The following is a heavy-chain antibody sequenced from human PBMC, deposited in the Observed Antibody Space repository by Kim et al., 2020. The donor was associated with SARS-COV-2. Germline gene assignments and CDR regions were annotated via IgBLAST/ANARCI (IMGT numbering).Heavy chain of an antibody. CDR1: GFTFSSYW. Sequence: GGSLRLSCAASGFTFSSYWMTWVRQAPGKGLEWVANIKQDGSEKYYVDSVKGRFTISRDNAENSLYLRMNSLRAEDTAVYYCARGPKNYYDSTGDHWGQGTLVTVSS. V-gene: IGHV3-7*01. J-gene: IGHJ4*02. CDR2: IKQDGSEK. D-gene: IGHD3-22*01. CDR3: ARGPKNYYDSTGDH.